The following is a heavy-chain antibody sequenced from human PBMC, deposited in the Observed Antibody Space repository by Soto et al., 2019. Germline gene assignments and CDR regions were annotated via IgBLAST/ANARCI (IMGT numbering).Heavy chain of an antibody. CDR1: GGAFSTYA. J-gene: IGHJ6*02. CDR3: ARSQGGSSSLDIYYYYYYGMDV. Sequence: QVQLVQSGAEVKKPGSSVKVSCKAPGGAFSTYAISWVRQAPGQGLEWMGGVIPIFGTPKYELKFQGRVTITADESTSTGYMELRSLRSEDTAVYYCARSQGGSSSLDIYYYYYYGMDVWGQGTTVTVSS. V-gene: IGHV1-69*01. CDR2: VIPIFGTP. D-gene: IGHD2-15*01.